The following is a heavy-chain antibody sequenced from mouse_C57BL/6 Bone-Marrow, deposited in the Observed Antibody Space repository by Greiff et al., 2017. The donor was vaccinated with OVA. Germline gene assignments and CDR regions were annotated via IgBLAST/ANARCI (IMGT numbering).Heavy chain of an antibody. CDR3: ARDGWQDAYYAMDY. J-gene: IGHJ4*01. V-gene: IGHV1-18*01. D-gene: IGHD2-3*01. CDR1: GYTFTDYN. CDR2: INPNNGGT. Sequence: EVQLQQSGPELVKPGASVKIPCKASGYTFTDYNMDWVKQSHGKSLEWIGDINPNNGGTIYNQKFKGKATLTVDKSSSTAYMELRSLTSEDTAVYYCARDGWQDAYYAMDYWGQGTSVTVSS.